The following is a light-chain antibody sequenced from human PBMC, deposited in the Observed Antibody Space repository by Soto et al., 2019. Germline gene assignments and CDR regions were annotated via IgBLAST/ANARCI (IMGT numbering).Light chain of an antibody. J-gene: IGKJ1*01. V-gene: IGKV3-15*01. CDR3: QQYINWPRT. CDR2: GAS. CDR1: QSVSSN. Sequence: EIVLTQSPDTLSVSPGERATLSCRASQSVSSNLAGYQQKSGQAPRLLIYGASSRATGIPARFSGSGSGTEFTLTISSLQSEDSAVYYCQQYINWPRTFGQGTKVEIK.